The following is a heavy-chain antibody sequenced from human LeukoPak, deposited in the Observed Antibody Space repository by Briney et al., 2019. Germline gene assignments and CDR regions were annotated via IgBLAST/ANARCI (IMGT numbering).Heavy chain of an antibody. J-gene: IGHJ4*02. D-gene: IGHD6-13*01. CDR1: GYTFTSYG. Sequence: ASVKVSCKASGYTFTSYGTSWVRQAPGQGLEWMGWISAYNGNTNYAQKLQGRVTMTTATSTAYMELRSLRSDDTAVYYCARDSVAGHWGQGTLVTVSS. V-gene: IGHV1-18*01. CDR3: ARDSVAGH. CDR2: ISAYNGNT.